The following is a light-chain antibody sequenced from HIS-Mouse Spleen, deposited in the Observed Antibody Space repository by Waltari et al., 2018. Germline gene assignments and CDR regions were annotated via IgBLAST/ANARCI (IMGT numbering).Light chain of an antibody. V-gene: IGLV2-14*03. CDR3: SSYTSSSFNVV. Sequence: QSALTQPASVSGSPGQSITISCTGTSSDVGGYNYVPWYQQHPGKAPKLMIYDVSNRPSGVSNRFSGPKSGNTASLTISGLQAEDEADYYCSSYTSSSFNVVFGGGTKLTVL. CDR2: DVS. J-gene: IGLJ2*01. CDR1: SSDVGGYNY.